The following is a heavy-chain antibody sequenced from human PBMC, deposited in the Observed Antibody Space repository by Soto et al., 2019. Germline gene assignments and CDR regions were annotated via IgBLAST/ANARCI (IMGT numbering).Heavy chain of an antibody. J-gene: IGHJ6*02. Sequence: QVQLVQSGAEVKKPGSSVKVSCKASGGTFSSYAISWVRQAPGQGLEWRGGIIPIFGTANYAQKVQGRVTITXXEXTXXAYMQMSSLRSEDTAVYYCARADYGDYVGRHGMDVWGQGTTVTVSS. CDR1: GGTFSSYA. D-gene: IGHD4-17*01. CDR2: IIPIFGTA. V-gene: IGHV1-69*05. CDR3: ARADYGDYVGRHGMDV.